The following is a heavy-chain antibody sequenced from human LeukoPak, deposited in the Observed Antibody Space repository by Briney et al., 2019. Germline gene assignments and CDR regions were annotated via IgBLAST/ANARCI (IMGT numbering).Heavy chain of an antibody. CDR2: ISGSGGST. CDR1: GFTFSSYA. J-gene: IGHJ4*02. V-gene: IGHV3-23*01. Sequence: GGSLRLSCAASGFTFSSYAMSWVRQAPGKGLEWVSAISGSGGSTYYADSVKGRFTISRDNAKNSLYLQMNSLRAEDTAVYYCARWGQYSSSWYAPYYFDYWGQGALVTVSS. D-gene: IGHD6-13*01. CDR3: ARWGQYSSSWYAPYYFDY.